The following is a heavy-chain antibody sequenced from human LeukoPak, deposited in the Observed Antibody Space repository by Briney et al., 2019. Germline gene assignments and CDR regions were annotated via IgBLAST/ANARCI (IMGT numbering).Heavy chain of an antibody. CDR3: ARDRAGSGSYFGYFDY. CDR1: GFTFDDYA. J-gene: IGHJ4*02. Sequence: GGSLRLSCAASGFTFDDYAMHWVRQAPGKGLEWVSGISWNSGSIGYADSVKGRFTISRDNAKNSLYLRMNSLRAEDTAVYYCARDRAGSGSYFGYFDYWGQGTLVTVSS. D-gene: IGHD3-10*01. CDR2: ISWNSGSI. V-gene: IGHV3-9*01.